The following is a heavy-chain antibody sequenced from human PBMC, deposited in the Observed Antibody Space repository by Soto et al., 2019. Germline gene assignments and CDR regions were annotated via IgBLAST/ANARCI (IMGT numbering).Heavy chain of an antibody. J-gene: IGHJ4*02. CDR1: GYNYDTYW. D-gene: IGHD3-22*01. CDR2: IFPRDSDT. CDR3: ARSYYDSSGYYYDVDY. V-gene: IGHV5-51*01. Sequence: GESLKISCKGSGYNYDTYWIAWVRQMPGKGLGWMGIIFPRDSDTRYRPSFQGQVTISADRSTTTAYLQWYSLKASDTAMYYCARSYYDSSGYYYDVDYWGQGTLVTVSS.